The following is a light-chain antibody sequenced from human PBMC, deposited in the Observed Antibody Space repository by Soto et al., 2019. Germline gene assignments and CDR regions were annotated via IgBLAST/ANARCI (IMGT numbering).Light chain of an antibody. CDR1: QSVSSN. V-gene: IGKV3-15*01. J-gene: IGKJ1*01. Sequence: EVVMTQSPDTLSVSPGERATLSCRASQSVSSNLAWYQQKLGQAPRLLIYGASTRATGISARFSGSGSGTEFTLTISSLQSEDFAIYYCQQYKNWPRTFSQGTKVDIK. CDR2: GAS. CDR3: QQYKNWPRT.